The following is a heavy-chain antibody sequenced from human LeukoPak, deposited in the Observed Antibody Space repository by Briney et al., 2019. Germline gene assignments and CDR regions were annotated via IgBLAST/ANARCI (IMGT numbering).Heavy chain of an antibody. CDR3: ARRAGAYSHPYDY. Sequence: GGSLRLSCTVSGFTVSSNSMSWVRQAPGKGLERVSFIYSGTIHYSDSVKGRFTISRDNSKNTLYLQMNSLRAEDTAVYYCARRAGAYSHPYDYWGQGTLVTVSS. D-gene: IGHD4/OR15-4a*01. CDR1: GFTVSSNS. CDR2: IYSGTI. J-gene: IGHJ4*02. V-gene: IGHV3-53*01.